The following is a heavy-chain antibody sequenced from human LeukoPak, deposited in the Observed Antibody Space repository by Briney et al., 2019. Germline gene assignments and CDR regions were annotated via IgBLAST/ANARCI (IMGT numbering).Heavy chain of an antibody. CDR3: ARDRPGGSGLDY. J-gene: IGHJ4*02. CDR2: IDYAGRT. CDR1: GGSISSSSYY. Sequence: SETLSLTCTVSGGSISSSSYYWGWIRQPPGKGLEWIGYIDYAGRTNYNPSLKSRVTISVDTSKNQFSLKLSSVTAADTAVYYCARDRPGGSGLDYWGQGTLVTVSS. D-gene: IGHD2-15*01. V-gene: IGHV4-61*01.